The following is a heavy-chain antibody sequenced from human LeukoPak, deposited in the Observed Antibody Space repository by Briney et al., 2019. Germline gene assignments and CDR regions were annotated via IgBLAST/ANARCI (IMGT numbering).Heavy chain of an antibody. Sequence: ASVKVSCKASGGTFSSYTISWVRQAPGQGLEWMGRIIPILGIANYAQKFQGRVTITADKSTSTAYMELSSLRSEDTAVYYCARDHADIVVVPAAILNPYNWLDPWGQGTLVTVSS. D-gene: IGHD2-2*01. CDR1: GGTFSSYT. CDR2: IIPILGIA. J-gene: IGHJ5*02. V-gene: IGHV1-69*04. CDR3: ARDHADIVVVPAAILNPYNWLDP.